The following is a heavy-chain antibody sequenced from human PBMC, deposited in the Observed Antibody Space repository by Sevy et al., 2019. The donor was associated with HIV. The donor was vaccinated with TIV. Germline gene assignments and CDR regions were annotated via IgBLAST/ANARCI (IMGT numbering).Heavy chain of an antibody. D-gene: IGHD1-1*01. Sequence: GGSLRLSCAASGFTFSNAWMSWVRQAPGKGLEWGGRIKSKTDGGKTNYAAPLKGRFTILNEDSKNSLYLQMNSLKTEDTAIYYCTTDWKRRGLSGLLDYWGQGTLVTSPQ. J-gene: IGHJ4*02. V-gene: IGHV3-15*01. CDR1: GFTFSNAW. CDR3: TTDWKRRGLSGLLDY. CDR2: IKSKTDGGKT.